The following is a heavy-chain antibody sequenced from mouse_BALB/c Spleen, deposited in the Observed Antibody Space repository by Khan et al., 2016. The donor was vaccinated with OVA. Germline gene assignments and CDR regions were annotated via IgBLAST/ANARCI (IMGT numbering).Heavy chain of an antibody. CDR3: ARHGYYGNYGPYFDV. CDR1: GFSLTSYG. Sequence: VQLQESGPGLVAPSQSLSITCTISGFSLTSYGVHWVRQPPGKGLEWLVVIWSDGHTTYNSALKSRLSISKDNSKSQVFLKMNSLQTDETAMYDCARHGYYGNYGPYFDVWGAGTTVTVSS. D-gene: IGHD2-1*01. CDR2: IWSDGHT. V-gene: IGHV2-6-1*01. J-gene: IGHJ1*01.